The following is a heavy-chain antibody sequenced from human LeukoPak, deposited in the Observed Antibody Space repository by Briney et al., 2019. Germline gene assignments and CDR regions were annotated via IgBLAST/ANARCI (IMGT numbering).Heavy chain of an antibody. CDR2: ISSSSSYI. D-gene: IGHD3-22*01. CDR3: AGYYYDSSGYQIRGIQDYYGMDV. Sequence: GRSLRLSCAASGFTFSSYSMNWVRQAPGKGLEWVSSISSSSSYIYYADSAKGRFTISRDNAKNSLYLQMNSLRAEDTAVYCCAGYYYDSSGYQIRGIQDYYGMDVWGQGTTVTVSS. V-gene: IGHV3-21*01. J-gene: IGHJ6*02. CDR1: GFTFSSYS.